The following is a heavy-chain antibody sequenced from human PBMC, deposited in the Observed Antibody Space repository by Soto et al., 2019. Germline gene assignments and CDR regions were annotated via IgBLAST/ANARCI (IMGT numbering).Heavy chain of an antibody. J-gene: IGHJ5*02. D-gene: IGHD3-3*01. V-gene: IGHV1-3*01. CDR1: GYTFTSYA. Sequence: ASVKVSCKASGYTFTSYAMHWVRQAPGQRLEWMGWINAGNGDTNYVQKFQGRVTMTTETSTTTSYMELRNLTSDDTAVYFCARDWRGAEGFDPWGQGTLVTVSS. CDR2: INAGNGDT. CDR3: ARDWRGAEGFDP.